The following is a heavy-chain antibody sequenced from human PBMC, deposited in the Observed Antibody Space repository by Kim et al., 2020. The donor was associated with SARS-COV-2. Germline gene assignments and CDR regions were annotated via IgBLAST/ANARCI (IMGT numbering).Heavy chain of an antibody. V-gene: IGHV1-8*01. D-gene: IGHD2-2*01. J-gene: IGHJ5*02. Sequence: ASVKVSCKASGYTFTSYDINWVRQATGQGLEWMGWMNPNSGNTGYAQKFQGRVTMTRNTSISTAYMELSSLRSEDTAVYYCARRRRRYCSSTSCYDLDPWGQGTLVTVSS. CDR3: ARRRRRYCSSTSCYDLDP. CDR1: GYTFTSYD. CDR2: MNPNSGNT.